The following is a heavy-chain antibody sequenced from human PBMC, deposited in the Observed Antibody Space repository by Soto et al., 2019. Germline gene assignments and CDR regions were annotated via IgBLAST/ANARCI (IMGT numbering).Heavy chain of an antibody. V-gene: IGHV1-69*01. J-gene: IGHJ6*02. CDR2: IIPIFGTA. CDR1: GGTFSSYA. CDR3: ARDQRDIVVVPAAMSDNYYYGMDV. Sequence: QVQLVQSGAEVKKPGSSVKVSCKASGGTFSSYAISWVRQAPGQGLEWMGGIIPIFGTANYAQKFQGRVTITADESTSTAHMELSSLRSEDTAVYYCARDQRDIVVVPAAMSDNYYYGMDVWGQGTTVTVSS. D-gene: IGHD2-2*01.